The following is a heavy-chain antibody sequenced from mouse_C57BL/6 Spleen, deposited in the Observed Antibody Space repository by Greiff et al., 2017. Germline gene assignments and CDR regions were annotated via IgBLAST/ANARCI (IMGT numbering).Heavy chain of an antibody. CDR1: GYTFTSYW. Sequence: QVQLQQPGAELVKPGASVKLSCKASGYTFTSYWMHWVKQRPGQGLEWIGMIHPNSGSTNYNEKFKSKATLTVDKSPSTAYMQLSSLTSEDSAVYYCARERAIYYDYDVRYFDVWGTGTTVTVSS. D-gene: IGHD2-4*01. CDR2: IHPNSGST. CDR3: ARERAIYYDYDVRYFDV. V-gene: IGHV1-64*01. J-gene: IGHJ1*03.